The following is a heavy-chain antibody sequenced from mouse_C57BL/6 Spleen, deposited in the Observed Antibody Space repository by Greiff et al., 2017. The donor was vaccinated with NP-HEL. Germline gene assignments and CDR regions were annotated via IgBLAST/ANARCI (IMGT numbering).Heavy chain of an antibody. Sequence: VQLQQSGPELVKPGASVKISCKASGYTFTDYYMNWVKQSHGKSLEWIGDINPNNGGTSYNQKFKGKATLTVDKSSSTAYMELRSLTSEDSAVYYCATDYPMDYWGQGTSVTVSS. J-gene: IGHJ4*01. V-gene: IGHV1-26*01. CDR3: ATDYPMDY. D-gene: IGHD2-4*01. CDR2: INPNNGGT. CDR1: GYTFTDYY.